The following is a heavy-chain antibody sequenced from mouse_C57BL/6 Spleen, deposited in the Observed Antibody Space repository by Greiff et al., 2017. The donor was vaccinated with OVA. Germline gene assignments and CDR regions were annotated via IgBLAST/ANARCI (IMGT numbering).Heavy chain of an antibody. CDR2: IYPGNGDT. CDR3: TSDDNSGFAY. J-gene: IGHJ4*01. Sequence: EVKLQESGTVLARPGASVKMSCKTSGYKFTSDWMHWVKQRPGQGLEWIGAIYPGNGDTSYNQKFQGKAKMTADTSASTAYMELSSLTYEDSAVYYCTSDDNSGFAYWGQGTSVTVSA. CDR1: GYKFTSDW. V-gene: IGHV1-5*01.